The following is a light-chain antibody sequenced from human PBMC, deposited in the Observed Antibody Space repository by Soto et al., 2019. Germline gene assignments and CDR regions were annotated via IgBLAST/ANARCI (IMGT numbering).Light chain of an antibody. J-gene: IGKJ5*01. Sequence: EIVLTHSPATLALSPGERATLYSRASQSVSSYLAWYQQKPGQAPRLLIYDASNRATGIPARFSGSGSGTDFTLTISSLEPEDFAVYYCQQRSNWPPAITFGQGTRLEI. V-gene: IGKV3-11*01. CDR2: DAS. CDR1: QSVSSY. CDR3: QQRSNWPPAIT.